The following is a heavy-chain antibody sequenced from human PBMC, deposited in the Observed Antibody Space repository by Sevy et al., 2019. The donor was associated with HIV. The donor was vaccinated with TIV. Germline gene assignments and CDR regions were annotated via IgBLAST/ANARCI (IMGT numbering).Heavy chain of an antibody. Sequence: GEPLKISCKGSGYIFSNYWIAWVRQMPGKGLEWMGIIYPGDSDSRYSPSFQGQVTISADKSISTAFLQWSSLKASDTAKYYCARATAGTAPHYSYYTMDIWGQGTTVTVSS. V-gene: IGHV5-51*01. CDR2: IYPGDSDS. D-gene: IGHD6-13*01. J-gene: IGHJ6*02. CDR3: ARATAGTAPHYSYYTMDI. CDR1: GYIFSNYW.